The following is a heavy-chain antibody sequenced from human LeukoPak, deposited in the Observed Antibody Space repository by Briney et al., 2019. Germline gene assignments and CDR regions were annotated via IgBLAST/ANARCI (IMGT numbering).Heavy chain of an antibody. CDR1: GGSISSYY. V-gene: IGHV4-4*07. CDR2: IYTSGST. CDR3: ARRSRTVGFGY. J-gene: IGHJ4*02. Sequence: SETLSLTCTVSGGSISSYYWSWIRQPAGKGLEWIGRIYTSGSTNYNPSLKSRVTMSVDTSKNQFPLKLSSVTDADTAVYYCARRSRTVGFGYWGQGTLVTVSS. D-gene: IGHD1-14*01.